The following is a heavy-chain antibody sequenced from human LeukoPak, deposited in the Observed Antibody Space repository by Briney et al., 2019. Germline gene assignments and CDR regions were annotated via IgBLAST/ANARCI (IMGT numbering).Heavy chain of an antibody. Sequence: PGGSLRLSCAASGFTFSTYNMNRVRQAPGKGLEWVSSISSSSNYIYYADSEKGRFTISRDNAKNSLYLQMSSLRAEDTDVYYCARDVGASAPDAFDIWGQGTMVTVSS. J-gene: IGHJ3*02. CDR1: GFTFSTYN. D-gene: IGHD1-26*01. V-gene: IGHV3-21*01. CDR2: ISSSSNYI. CDR3: ARDVGASAPDAFDI.